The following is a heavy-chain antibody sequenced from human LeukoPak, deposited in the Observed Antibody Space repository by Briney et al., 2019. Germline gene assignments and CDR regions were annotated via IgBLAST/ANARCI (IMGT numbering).Heavy chain of an antibody. CDR2: IGTAGDT. D-gene: IGHD6-19*01. V-gene: IGHV3-13*01. Sequence: QPGGSLRLSRAASGFTFSRYDMHWVRQATGKGLEWVSAIGTAGDTYYPGSVKGRFTISRENAKNSLYLQMNSLRAGDTAVYYCAREGGSGWPKYYYGMDVWGQGTTVTVSS. J-gene: IGHJ6*02. CDR3: AREGGSGWPKYYYGMDV. CDR1: GFTFSRYD.